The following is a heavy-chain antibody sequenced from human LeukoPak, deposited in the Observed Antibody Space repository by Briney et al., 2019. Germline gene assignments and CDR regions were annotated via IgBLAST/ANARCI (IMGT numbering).Heavy chain of an antibody. CDR1: GFTFSSYA. CDR3: ARGSRITIFGVVHYYMDV. Sequence: PGGSLRLSCAASGFTFSSYAMSWVRQAPGKGLEWVSVIYSGGSTYYADSVKGRFTISRDNSKNTLYLQMNSLRAEDTAVYYCARGSRITIFGVVHYYMDVWGKGTTVTVSS. J-gene: IGHJ6*03. CDR2: IYSGGST. V-gene: IGHV3-66*02. D-gene: IGHD3-3*01.